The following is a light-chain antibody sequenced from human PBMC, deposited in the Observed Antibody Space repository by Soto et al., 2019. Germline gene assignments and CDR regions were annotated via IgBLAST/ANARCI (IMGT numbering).Light chain of an antibody. V-gene: IGKV1-5*03. CDR3: QQYNSYLT. CDR2: EAS. Sequence: DIKMTQSPSTLSASVGDRVTITCRASQSIGMWLAWYQQKPGKAPKLLIYEASGLEGGVPSRFSGSGSGTEFTLTISSLQPDDFATYYCQQYNSYLTFGGGTKVEIK. J-gene: IGKJ4*01. CDR1: QSIGMW.